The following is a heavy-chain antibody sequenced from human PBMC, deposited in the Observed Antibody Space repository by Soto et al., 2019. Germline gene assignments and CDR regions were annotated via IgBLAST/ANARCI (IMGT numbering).Heavy chain of an antibody. CDR3: ARDEYYYASSGYYRFDQ. Sequence: GGSLRLSCETSAFTFRSYGMHWVRQAPGKGLEWVASISYDGSNKDYVDSVKGRFTVSRDNSNNTVYLQMNNLRAEDTAVYYCARDEYYYASSGYYRFDQWGQGTLVTVSS. D-gene: IGHD3-22*01. V-gene: IGHV3-30*03. CDR2: ISYDGSNK. CDR1: AFTFRSYG. J-gene: IGHJ4*02.